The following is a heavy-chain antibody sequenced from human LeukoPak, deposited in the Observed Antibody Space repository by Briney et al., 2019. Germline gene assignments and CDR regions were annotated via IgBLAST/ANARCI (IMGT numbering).Heavy chain of an antibody. CDR2: IWFDGSHK. J-gene: IGHJ4*02. D-gene: IGHD5-12*01. V-gene: IGHV3-33*01. CDR3: ARESGYSGHDYFNY. Sequence: GGSLRLSCAASGFTFSNYGMHWVRQAPGKGLEWVAIIWFDGSHKYYAGSVKGRFTISRDNSKNTLYLQMNSLRAEDTAVYYCARESGYSGHDYFNYWGQGTLVTVSS. CDR1: GFTFSNYG.